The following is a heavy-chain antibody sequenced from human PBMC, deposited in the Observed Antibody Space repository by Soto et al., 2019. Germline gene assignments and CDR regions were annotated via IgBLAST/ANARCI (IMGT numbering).Heavy chain of an antibody. V-gene: IGHV3-21*01. CDR1: GFTLSRHT. J-gene: IGHJ4*02. D-gene: IGHD3-3*01. Sequence: PGGSLRLSCAASGFTLSRHTMNWVRQAPGKGLEWVSFIGSRTSDIYYADSVKGRFTISRDNAKNSLYLDLTRLRAEDTAVYYCARRPENFWSGYPEAFDYWGPGTLVTVSS. CDR2: IGSRTSDI. CDR3: ARRPENFWSGYPEAFDY.